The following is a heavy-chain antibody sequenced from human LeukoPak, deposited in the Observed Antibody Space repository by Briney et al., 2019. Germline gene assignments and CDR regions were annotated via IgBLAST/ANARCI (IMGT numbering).Heavy chain of an antibody. J-gene: IGHJ4*02. D-gene: IGHD3-22*01. V-gene: IGHV3-30*18. Sequence: GGSLRLSCAASGFTFSSYAIHWLRQAPGKGLEWVAVISYDGSTKFYADSVKGRFTISRDNTKNTMSLQMNSLRAEDTAVYYCAKVHLTYKYDSSGYGFQDYWGQGTLVTVSS. CDR3: AKVHLTYKYDSSGYGFQDY. CDR2: ISYDGSTK. CDR1: GFTFSSYA.